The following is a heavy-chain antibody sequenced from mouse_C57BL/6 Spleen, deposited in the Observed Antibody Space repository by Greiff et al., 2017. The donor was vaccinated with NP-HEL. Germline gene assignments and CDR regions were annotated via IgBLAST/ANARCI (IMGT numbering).Heavy chain of an antibody. CDR3: AIDYGSSHYYAMDY. CDR2: IHPNSGST. V-gene: IGHV1-64*01. J-gene: IGHJ4*01. CDR1: GYTFTSYW. Sequence: QVQLQQSGAELVKPGASVKLSCKASGYTFTSYWMHWVKQRPGQGLEWIGMIHPNSGSTNYNEKFTSKATLTVDKSSSTAYMQLSSLTSEDSAVYYCAIDYGSSHYYAMDYWGQRTSVTVAS. D-gene: IGHD1-1*01.